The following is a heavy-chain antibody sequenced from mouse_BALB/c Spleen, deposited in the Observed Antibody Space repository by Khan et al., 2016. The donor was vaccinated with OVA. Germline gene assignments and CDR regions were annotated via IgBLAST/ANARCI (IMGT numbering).Heavy chain of an antibody. CDR2: IWGDGST. D-gene: IGHD1-2*01. CDR3: ARELRLGGFAY. CDR1: GFSLTGYG. V-gene: IGHV2-6-7*01. J-gene: IGHJ3*01. Sequence: VQLQESGPGPVAPSQSLSITCTVSGFSLTGYGINWVRQPPGKGLEWLGMIWGDGSTDYNSALKSRLSISKDNSKSQVFLKMNSLQDDDTARYYCARELRLGGFAYWGQGTLVTVSA.